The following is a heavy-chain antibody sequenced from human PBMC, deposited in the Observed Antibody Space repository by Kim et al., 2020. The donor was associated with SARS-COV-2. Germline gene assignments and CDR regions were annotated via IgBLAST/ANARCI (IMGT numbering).Heavy chain of an antibody. CDR1: GYTFTDYG. Sequence: ASVKVSCKASGYTFTDYGISWVRQAPGQGLEWMGWISAYNGNTNYAQKLQGRVTMTTDTSTSTAYMELRNLRSDDTAVYYCARDHWSSAAGTKRGDYWGQGTLVTVSS. J-gene: IGHJ4*02. CDR3: ARDHWSSAAGTKRGDY. D-gene: IGHD6-13*01. CDR2: ISAYNGNT. V-gene: IGHV1-18*01.